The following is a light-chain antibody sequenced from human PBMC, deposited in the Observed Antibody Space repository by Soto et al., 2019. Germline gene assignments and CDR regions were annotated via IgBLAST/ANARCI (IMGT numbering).Light chain of an antibody. V-gene: IGKV4-1*01. J-gene: IGKJ4*01. CDR1: QLVLYSSKNKNY. Sequence: DIVLTQSPDSLAVSVGERASINCQSSQLVLYSSKNKNYLDWYQQKPGQPPKLLIYWASTRESGVPDRFSGSGSGTDFTLTISSLQAEDVAVYYCQQYYSTPLTFGGGTKVEIK. CDR2: WAS. CDR3: QQYYSTPLT.